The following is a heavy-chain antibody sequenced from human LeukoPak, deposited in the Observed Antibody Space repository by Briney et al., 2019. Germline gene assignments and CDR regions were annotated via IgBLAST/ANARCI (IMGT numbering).Heavy chain of an antibody. V-gene: IGHV3-9*01. Sequence: GGSLRLSCAASGFSFDDYVMHWVRQAPGKGLEWVSGISWNSGSIGYADSVKGRFTISRDNAKNSLYLQMNSPEPEDTALYYCAKDVYGSAPYYMDVWGKGTTVTISS. CDR1: GFSFDDYV. CDR3: AKDVYGSAPYYMDV. J-gene: IGHJ6*03. CDR2: ISWNSGSI. D-gene: IGHD3-10*01.